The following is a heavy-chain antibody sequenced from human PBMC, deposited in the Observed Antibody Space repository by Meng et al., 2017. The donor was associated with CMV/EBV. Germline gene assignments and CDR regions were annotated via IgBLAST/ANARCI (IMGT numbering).Heavy chain of an antibody. CDR2: IYYSGST. J-gene: IGHJ5*02. CDR3: ARVVLRFLEWSPGWFDP. CDR1: ISSRSYY. V-gene: IGHV4-39*07. D-gene: IGHD3-3*01. Sequence: ISSRSYYWGWIRQPPGKGLEWIGSIYYSGSTYYNPSLKSRVTISVDTSKNQFSLKLSSVTAADTAVYYCARVVLRFLEWSPGWFDPWGQGTLVTVSS.